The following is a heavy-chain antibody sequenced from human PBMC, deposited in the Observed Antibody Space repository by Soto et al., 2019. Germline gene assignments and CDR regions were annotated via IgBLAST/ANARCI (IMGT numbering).Heavy chain of an antibody. D-gene: IGHD3-22*01. Sequence: SVKVSCKASGFTFTSSAVQWVRQARGQRLEWIGWIVVGSGNTNYAQKFQERVTITRDMSTSTAYMELSSLRSEDTAVYYCAPFGHDSSGYYAFDYWGQGTLVTVSS. CDR1: GFTFTSSA. CDR3: APFGHDSSGYYAFDY. CDR2: IVVGSGNT. J-gene: IGHJ4*02. V-gene: IGHV1-58*01.